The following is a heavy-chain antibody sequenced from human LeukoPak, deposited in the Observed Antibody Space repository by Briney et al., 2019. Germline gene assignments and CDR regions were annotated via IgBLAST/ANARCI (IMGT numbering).Heavy chain of an antibody. CDR3: ARHAPGRITMIVLVITDAFDI. D-gene: IGHD3-22*01. V-gene: IGHV4-39*01. Sequence: SETLSLTCTVSGGSISSSSYYWGWIRQPPGKGLEWIGSIYYSGSTYYNPSLKSRVTISVDTSKNQFSLKLSSVAAADTAVYYCARHAPGRITMIVLVITDAFDIWGQGTMVTVSS. CDR2: IYYSGST. CDR1: GGSISSSSYY. J-gene: IGHJ3*02.